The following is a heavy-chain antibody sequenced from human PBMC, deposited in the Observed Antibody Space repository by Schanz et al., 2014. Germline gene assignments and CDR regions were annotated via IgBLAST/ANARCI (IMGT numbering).Heavy chain of an antibody. Sequence: EVQLLESGGGLAQPGGSLRLACAASGFNFNTYAMSWVRQAPGKGLEWVSVIYSDGRTYYGDSVKGRFTISRDNANNSLLLRMNSLRAEDTAVYYCATEGPRGTRHPINYYYAMDNWGQGTKVTV. CDR1: GFNFNTYA. J-gene: IGHJ6*02. CDR3: ATEGPRGTRHPINYYYAMDN. V-gene: IGHV3-23*03. D-gene: IGHD6-6*01. CDR2: IYSDGRT.